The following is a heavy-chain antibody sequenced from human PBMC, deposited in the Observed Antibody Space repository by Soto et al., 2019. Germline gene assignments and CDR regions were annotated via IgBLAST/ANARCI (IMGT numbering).Heavy chain of an antibody. CDR2: IYYDGSKK. J-gene: IGHJ4*02. V-gene: IGHV3-33*01. D-gene: IGHD1-26*01. CDR1: GFPFSTYG. CDR3: ARDLGFGGNYLDY. Sequence: QVQLVESGGGVVQPGRSLRLSCAASGFPFSTYGMHWVRQAPGKGLEWVAVIYYDGSKKYYSDSVKGRFTISRDNSNNTVFLQMTNLRVEDTAVYYCARDLGFGGNYLDYWGQGTLVNVFS.